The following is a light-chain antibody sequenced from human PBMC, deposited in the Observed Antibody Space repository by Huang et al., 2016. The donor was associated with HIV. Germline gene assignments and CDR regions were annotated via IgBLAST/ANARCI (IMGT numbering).Light chain of an antibody. V-gene: IGKV3-15*01. CDR1: QRVGSN. J-gene: IGKJ4*01. CDR3: QQYDNWPPVS. CDR2: GAS. Sequence: ETVMTQSPATLSVSPGERATLSCRASQRVGSNLAWYQQKPGQAPRLLIYGASTRATGGPARFSGTGSGTEFTLTISSLQSEDFGVYYCQQYDNWPPVSFGGGTKVEIK.